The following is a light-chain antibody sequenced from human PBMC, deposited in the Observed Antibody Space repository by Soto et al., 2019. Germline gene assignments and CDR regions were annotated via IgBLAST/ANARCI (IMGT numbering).Light chain of an antibody. J-gene: IGKJ2*01. CDR1: QSVTNN. CDR3: HQYDNWYS. Sequence: VVMTQSPGTLSVSPGERATLSCRASQSVTNNLAWYQQKPGQSPRLLICGASTRAAGVPARFSGSGSGTDFTLTISSLQSEDFAVYYCHQYDNWYSFGQGTKLEIK. V-gene: IGKV3-15*01. CDR2: GAS.